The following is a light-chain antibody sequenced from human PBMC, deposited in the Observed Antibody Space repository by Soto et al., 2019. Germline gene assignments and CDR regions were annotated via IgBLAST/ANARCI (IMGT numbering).Light chain of an antibody. J-gene: IGKJ1*01. CDR3: QQYNNWRT. V-gene: IGKV3-15*01. Sequence: EIEMTQSPATLSVSPGERATLSCRASQSVSSNLAWYQQKPGQAPRLLIYGASTRATGIPARFSGSGSGTEFTLTISSLQSEDFAVYYCQQYNNWRTFGQGTKVEIK. CDR2: GAS. CDR1: QSVSSN.